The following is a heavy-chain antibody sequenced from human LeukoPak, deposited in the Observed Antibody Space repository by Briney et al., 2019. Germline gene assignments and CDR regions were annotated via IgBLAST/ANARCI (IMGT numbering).Heavy chain of an antibody. J-gene: IGHJ3*02. D-gene: IGHD1-26*01. CDR3: AIDMWELPSDVFDI. V-gene: IGHV1-69*04. CDR1: GGTFSSYA. Sequence: SVKVSCKASGGTFSSYAISWVRQAPGQGLEWMGRIIPILGIANYAQKFQGRVTITADKSTSTAYMELSSLRSEGTALYYCAIDMWELPSDVFDIWGQGTMVTVSS. CDR2: IIPILGIA.